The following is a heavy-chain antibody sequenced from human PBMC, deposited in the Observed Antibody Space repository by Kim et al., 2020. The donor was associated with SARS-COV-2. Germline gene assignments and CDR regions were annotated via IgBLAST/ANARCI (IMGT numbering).Heavy chain of an antibody. CDR2: INNNTGNP. Sequence: ASVKVSCKASGYTFTSYSMNWVRQAPGQGLEWMGWINNNTGNPTYAQGFTGRFVFSLDTSVNTAYLQISSLKAEDTAVYYCAIPDIVVVPAAKGTAFDIWGQGTMVTVSS. CDR1: GYTFTSYS. V-gene: IGHV7-4-1*02. CDR3: AIPDIVVVPAAKGTAFDI. D-gene: IGHD2-2*01. J-gene: IGHJ3*02.